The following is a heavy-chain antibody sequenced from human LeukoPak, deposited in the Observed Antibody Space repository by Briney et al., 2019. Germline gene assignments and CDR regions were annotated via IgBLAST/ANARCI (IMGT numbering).Heavy chain of an antibody. CDR3: ARVDGSCSGGSCPSGNWFDP. D-gene: IGHD2-15*01. J-gene: IGHJ5*02. CDR1: GGSISSSSYY. CDR2: IYYSGST. Sequence: SETLSLTCTVSGGSISSSSYYWGWIRQPPGKGLEWIGSIYYSGSTNYNPSLKSRVTISVDTSKNQFSLKLRSVTAADTAVYYCARVDGSCSGGSCPSGNWFDPWGQGTLVTVSS. V-gene: IGHV4-39*07.